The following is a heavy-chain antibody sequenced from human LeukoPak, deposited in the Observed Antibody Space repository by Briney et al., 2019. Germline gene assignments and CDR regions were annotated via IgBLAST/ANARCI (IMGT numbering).Heavy chain of an antibody. CDR3: ARGGPAAGRFDY. V-gene: IGHV3-66*01. J-gene: IGHJ4*02. Sequence: GGSLRLSCAASGFTISSYAMHWVRQAPGKGLEWVSVIYSGGSTYYADSVKGRFTISRDNSKNTLYLQMNSLRAEDTAVYYCARGGPAAGRFDYWGQGTLVTVSS. CDR2: IYSGGST. CDR1: GFTISSYA. D-gene: IGHD6-13*01.